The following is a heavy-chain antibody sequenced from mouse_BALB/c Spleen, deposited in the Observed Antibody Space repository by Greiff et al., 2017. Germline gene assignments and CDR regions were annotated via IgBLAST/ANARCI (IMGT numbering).Heavy chain of an antibody. CDR3: AKAHPYDYDSSYAMDY. CDR2: IWGDGST. CDR1: GFSLTGYG. J-gene: IGHJ4*01. D-gene: IGHD2-4*01. Sequence: VQGVESGPGLVAPSQSLSITCTVSGFSLTGYGVNWVRQPPGKGLEWLGMIWGDGSTDYNSALKSSLSISKDNSKSQVFFKMNSLQADDTAIYYCAKAHPYDYDSSYAMDYWGQGTSVTVSS. V-gene: IGHV2-6-7*01.